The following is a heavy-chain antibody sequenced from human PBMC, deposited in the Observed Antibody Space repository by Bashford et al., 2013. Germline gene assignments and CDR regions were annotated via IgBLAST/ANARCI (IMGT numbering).Heavy chain of an antibody. Sequence: GESLKISCKGSGYSFTSYWIGWVRQMPGKGLEWMGIIYPGDSDTRYSPSFQGQVTISADKSISTAYLQWSSLKASDTAMYYCARLGGSYSWGEVWFDPWGQGTLVTVSS. J-gene: IGHJ5*02. CDR1: GYSFTSYW. CDR3: ARLGGSYSWGEVWFDP. CDR2: IYPGDSDT. V-gene: IGHV5-51*01. D-gene: IGHD1-26*01.